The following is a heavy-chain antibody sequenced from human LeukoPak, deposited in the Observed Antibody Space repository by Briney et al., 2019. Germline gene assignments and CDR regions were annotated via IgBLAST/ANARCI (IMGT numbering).Heavy chain of an antibody. CDR3: ARTITGTTYGAFDI. D-gene: IGHD1-7*01. J-gene: IGHJ3*02. CDR1: GYTFSNYG. CDR2: ISAYNDNT. Sequence: ASVKVSCKSSGYTFSNYGINWVRQAPGQGLERMGWISAYNDNTNYAQEFQGRVTMTTDTSTSTAYMELRSLRSDDTAVYYCARTITGTTYGAFDIWGQGTMVTVSS. V-gene: IGHV1-18*01.